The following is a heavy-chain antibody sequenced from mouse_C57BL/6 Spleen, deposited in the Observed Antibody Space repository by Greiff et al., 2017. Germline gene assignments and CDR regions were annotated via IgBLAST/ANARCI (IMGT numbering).Heavy chain of an antibody. CDR2: IYPGSGST. CDR3: ATLITTVVEGYFDV. J-gene: IGHJ1*03. D-gene: IGHD1-1*01. V-gene: IGHV1-55*01. CDR1: GYTFTSYW. Sequence: QVQLKQPGAELVKPGASVKMSCKASGYTFTSYWITWVKQRPGQGLEWIGDIYPGSGSTNYNEKFKSKATLTVDTSSSTAYMQLSSLTSEDSAVYYCATLITTVVEGYFDVWGTGTTVTVSS.